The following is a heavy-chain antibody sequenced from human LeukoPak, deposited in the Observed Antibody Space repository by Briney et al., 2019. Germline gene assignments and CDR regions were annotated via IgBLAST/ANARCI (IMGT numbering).Heavy chain of an antibody. CDR3: ARDAHTTTSNWLDP. D-gene: IGHD4-17*01. V-gene: IGHV3-74*01. CDR2: ITGDGSDI. Sequence: PGGSLRLSCEASGFTLNKYWMHWVRQAPGKGLVWVSRITGDGSDIAYADSVKGRFTVSRDDAKNILFLQMTSLRVEDTAIYYCARDAHTTTSNWLDPWGQGTLVTVSS. CDR1: GFTLNKYW. J-gene: IGHJ5*02.